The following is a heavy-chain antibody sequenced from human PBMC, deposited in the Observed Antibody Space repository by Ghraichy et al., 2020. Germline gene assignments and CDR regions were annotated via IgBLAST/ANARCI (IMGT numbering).Heavy chain of an antibody. CDR1: GGSISSYY. J-gene: IGHJ5*02. CDR3: AASNYSVGWLDP. Sequence: SETLSLTCTVSGGSISSYYWSWIRQPAGKGLEWIGRIYTSGSTNYNPSLKSRVTMSVDTSKNQFSLKLSSVTAADTAVYYCAASNYSVGWLDPWGQGTLVTVSS. V-gene: IGHV4-4*07. D-gene: IGHD2-15*01. CDR2: IYTSGST.